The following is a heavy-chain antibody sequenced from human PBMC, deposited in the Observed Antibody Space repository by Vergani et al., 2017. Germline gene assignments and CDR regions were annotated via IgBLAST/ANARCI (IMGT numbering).Heavy chain of an antibody. CDR1: GFTFSSYA. CDR3: AGGRGSRYFVWSFNYYYYMDV. CDR2: IWYDGSNK. D-gene: IGHD6-13*01. V-gene: IGHV3-33*08. J-gene: IGHJ6*03. Sequence: VQLLESGGGLVQPGGSLRLSCAASGFTFSSYAMSWVRQAPGKGLEWVAVIWYDGSNKYYADSVKGRVTISRDNSKNTLFLQMNSLGAEDTAVYYCAGGRGSRYFVWSFNYYYYMDVWGKGTTVTVSS.